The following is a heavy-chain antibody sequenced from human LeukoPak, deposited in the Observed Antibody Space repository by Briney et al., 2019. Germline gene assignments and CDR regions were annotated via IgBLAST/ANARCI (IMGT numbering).Heavy chain of an antibody. Sequence: GASVKVSCKASGGTFSSYAISWVRQAPGQGLEWMGWISAYNGNTNYAQKLQGRVTMTTDTSTSTAYMELRSLRSDDTAVYYCARDLDILTGYRSPDFDYWGQGTLVTVSS. CDR1: GGTFSSYA. CDR3: ARDLDILTGYRSPDFDY. D-gene: IGHD3-9*01. V-gene: IGHV1-18*01. J-gene: IGHJ4*02. CDR2: ISAYNGNT.